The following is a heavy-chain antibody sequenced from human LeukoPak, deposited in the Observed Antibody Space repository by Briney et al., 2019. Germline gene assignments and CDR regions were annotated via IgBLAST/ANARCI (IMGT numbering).Heavy chain of an antibody. CDR2: IYYTGTT. CDR1: GGSISSGGYS. CDR3: ARRPRFNSLGSGYYGPDAFDI. J-gene: IGHJ3*02. D-gene: IGHD3-22*01. V-gene: IGHV4-30-4*07. Sequence: SQTLSLTCAVSGGSISSGGYSWSWIRPPPGKGLGGVGYIYYTGTTNYNPSLKSRVTISLDTSKNQFSLKLSSVTAADTAVYYCARRPRFNSLGSGYYGPDAFDIWGQGTMVTVSS.